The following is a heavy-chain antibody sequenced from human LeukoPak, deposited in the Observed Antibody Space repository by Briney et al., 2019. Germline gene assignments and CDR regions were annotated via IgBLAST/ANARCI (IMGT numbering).Heavy chain of an antibody. J-gene: IGHJ3*02. V-gene: IGHV1-69*05. CDR2: IIPIFGTA. Sequence: ASVKVSCKASGGTFSSYAISWVRQAPGQGLEWMGGIIPIFGTANYAQKFQGRVTITTDKSTSTAYMELSSLRSEDTAVYYCARDLKGGAFDIWGQGTMVTVSS. D-gene: IGHD3-16*01. CDR1: GGTFSSYA. CDR3: ARDLKGGAFDI.